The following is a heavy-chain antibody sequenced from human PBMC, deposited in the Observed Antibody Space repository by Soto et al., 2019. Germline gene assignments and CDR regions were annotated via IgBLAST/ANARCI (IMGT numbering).Heavy chain of an antibody. CDR3: ARHYSSGWYFEY. CDR2: IYYSGST. CDR1: GGSISSYY. D-gene: IGHD6-19*01. V-gene: IGHV4-59*01. J-gene: IGHJ4*02. Sequence: SETLSLTCTVSGGSISSYYLSWIRQPPGKGLEWIGYIYYSGSTNYNPSLKSRVNISVDTSKNQFSLKLSSVTAAVTAVYYCARHYSSGWYFEYWGQGTLLTVSS.